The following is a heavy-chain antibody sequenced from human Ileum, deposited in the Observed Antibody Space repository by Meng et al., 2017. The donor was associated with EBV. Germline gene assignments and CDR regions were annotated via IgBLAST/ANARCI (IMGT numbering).Heavy chain of an antibody. D-gene: IGHD6-19*01. CDR1: GGAVSSGGNY. CDR3: ARDGYSSGSD. J-gene: IGHJ4*02. V-gene: IGHV4-61*08. CDR2: IYNSGST. Sequence: QVQLQESGPGLGKPSETLCLTCSVSGGAVSSGGNYWSWIRQPPGKGLEWIGYIYNSGSTNYNPSLKSRVTISVDTSKNQFSLKLSSVTAADTAVYYCARDGYSSGSDWGQGTLVTVSS.